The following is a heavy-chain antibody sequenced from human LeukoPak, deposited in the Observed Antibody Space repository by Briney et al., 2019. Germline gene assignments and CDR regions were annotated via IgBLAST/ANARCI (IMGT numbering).Heavy chain of an antibody. CDR3: ARDQTSYYYDSSGYYPYWYFDL. J-gene: IGHJ2*01. CDR1: GFTFSSYS. V-gene: IGHV3-48*01. CDR2: ISSSSSTI. Sequence: GGSLRLSCAASGFTFSSYSMNWVRQAPGKGLEWGSYISSSSSTIYYADSVKGRFTISRDNAKNSLYLQMNSLRAEDTAVYYCARDQTSYYYDSSGYYPYWYFDLWGRGTLVTVSS. D-gene: IGHD3-22*01.